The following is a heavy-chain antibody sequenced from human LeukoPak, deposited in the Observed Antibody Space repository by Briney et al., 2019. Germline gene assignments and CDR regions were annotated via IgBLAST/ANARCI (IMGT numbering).Heavy chain of an antibody. D-gene: IGHD4-17*01. CDR1: GFTFDDYA. CDR3: AKDRRDADYEFYFDY. V-gene: IGHV3-9*01. CDR2: ISWNSGSI. J-gene: IGHJ4*02. Sequence: GGSLRLSCAASGFTFDDYAMHWVRQAPGKGLEWVSGISWNSGSIGYADSVKGRFTISRDNSRSTLYLQMNSLRAEDTAVYYCAKDRRDADYEFYFDYWGQGTLVTVSS.